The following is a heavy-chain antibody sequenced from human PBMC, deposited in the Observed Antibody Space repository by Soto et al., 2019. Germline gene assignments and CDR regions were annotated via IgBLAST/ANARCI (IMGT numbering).Heavy chain of an antibody. CDR3: ARPEQQLGHNWFDP. J-gene: IGHJ5*02. CDR1: GYTFTSYA. CDR2: INAGNGNT. V-gene: IGHV1-3*01. D-gene: IGHD6-13*01. Sequence: ASVKVSCKASGYTFTSYAIHWVRQAPGQRLEWMGWINAGNGNTKYSQKFQGRVTITRDTPASTAYMELSSLRSEDTAVYYCARPEQQLGHNWFDPWGQGTLVTVSS.